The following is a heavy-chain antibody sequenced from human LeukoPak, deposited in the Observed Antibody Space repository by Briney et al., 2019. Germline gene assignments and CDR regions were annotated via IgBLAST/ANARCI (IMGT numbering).Heavy chain of an antibody. J-gene: IGHJ4*02. Sequence: SETLSLTCAVYGGSFSGYYWSWIRQPPGKGLEWIGEITHSGSTNYNPSLKSRVTISVDTSKNQFSLKLNSVTAADTAVYYCARGGPSYYYGSGSYDYWGQGTLVTVSS. CDR1: GGSFSGYY. CDR2: ITHSGST. CDR3: ARGGPSYYYGSGSYDY. V-gene: IGHV4-34*01. D-gene: IGHD3-10*01.